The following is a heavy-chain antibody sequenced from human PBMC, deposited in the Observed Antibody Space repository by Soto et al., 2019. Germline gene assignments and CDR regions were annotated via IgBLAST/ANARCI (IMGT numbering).Heavy chain of an antibody. V-gene: IGHV4-34*01. CDR1: GGSLSGYY. J-gene: IGHJ4*02. CDR2: VKDGGHT. Sequence: QVQLQQWGPGLLKPSETLSLNCAVTGGSLSGYYWSWIRQAPGKGLEWIGEVKDGGHTNYSPSLRGRVTISSATSNNQFSLRLNSVTAADTGVYYCARGQEGVVATHWDQGSLVTVSS. D-gene: IGHD5-12*01. CDR3: ARGQEGVVATH.